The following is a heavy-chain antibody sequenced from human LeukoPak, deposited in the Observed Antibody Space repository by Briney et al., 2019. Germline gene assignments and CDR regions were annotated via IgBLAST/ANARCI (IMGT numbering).Heavy chain of an antibody. Sequence: GASVKVSCKASGYTFTSYDIKWVRQATGQGLEWMGWMNPNSGNTGYAQKFQGRVTMTRNTSISTAYMELSSLRSEDTAVYYCARQDCSSTSCYIHNWFDPWGQGTLVTVSS. CDR3: ARQDCSSTSCYIHNWFDP. CDR2: MNPNSGNT. CDR1: GYTFTSYD. J-gene: IGHJ5*02. D-gene: IGHD2-2*02. V-gene: IGHV1-8*01.